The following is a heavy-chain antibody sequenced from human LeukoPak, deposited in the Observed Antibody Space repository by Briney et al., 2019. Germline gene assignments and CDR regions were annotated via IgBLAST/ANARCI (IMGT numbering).Heavy chain of an antibody. CDR2: IYYTGST. J-gene: IGHJ5*02. D-gene: IGHD3-10*01. V-gene: IGHV4-59*12. CDR1: GGSLSTYY. CDR3: ARRAPCGITMVRGVMKNWFDP. Sequence: SETLSLTCTVSGGSLSTYYWNWIRQPPRKGLEWIGYIYYTGSTNYNPSLKSRVTISLDTSKNQFSLKLSSVTAADTAVYYCARRAPCGITMVRGVMKNWFDPWGQGTLVTVSS.